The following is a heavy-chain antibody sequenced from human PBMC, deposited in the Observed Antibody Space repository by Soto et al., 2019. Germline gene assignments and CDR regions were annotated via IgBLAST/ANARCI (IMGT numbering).Heavy chain of an antibody. CDR1: GASVSSSTYY. Sequence: SETLSLTCTVSGASVSSSTYYWGWIRQPPGKGLEWIGSIYYSGSTFYNPSLNSRVTISVDTSKNQFSLKLSSVTAADTAVYYCARHPLAAVGDFFDYWGQGALVTVSS. CDR3: ARHPLAAVGDFFDY. V-gene: IGHV4-39*01. J-gene: IGHJ4*02. CDR2: IYYSGST. D-gene: IGHD6-13*01.